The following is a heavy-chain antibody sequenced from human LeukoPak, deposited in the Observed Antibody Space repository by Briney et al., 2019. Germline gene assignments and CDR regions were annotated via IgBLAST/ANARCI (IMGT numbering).Heavy chain of an antibody. V-gene: IGHV4-59*01. J-gene: IGHJ2*01. D-gene: IGHD4-23*01. CDR2: IYYSGST. CDR1: GGSISSYY. CDR3: AREVVTVRYFDL. Sequence: PSETLSHTCTVSGGSISSYYWSWIRQPPGKGLEWIGYIYYSGSTNYNPSLKSRVTISVDTSKNRFSLKLSSVTAADTAVYYCAREVVTVRYFDLWGRGTLVTVSS.